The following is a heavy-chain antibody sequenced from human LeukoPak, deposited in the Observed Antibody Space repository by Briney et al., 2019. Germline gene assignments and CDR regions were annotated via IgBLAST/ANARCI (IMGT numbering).Heavy chain of an antibody. CDR2: ISSSSSYI. D-gene: IGHD3-9*01. CDR1: GFTFSSYW. J-gene: IGHJ4*02. V-gene: IGHV3-21*01. Sequence: PGGSLRLSCAASGFTFSSYWMNWVRQAPGRGLEWVSSISSSSSYIYYADSVKGRFTISRDNAKNSLYLQMNSLRAEDTAVYYCASPIYGTRDYWGQGTLVTVSS. CDR3: ASPIYGTRDY.